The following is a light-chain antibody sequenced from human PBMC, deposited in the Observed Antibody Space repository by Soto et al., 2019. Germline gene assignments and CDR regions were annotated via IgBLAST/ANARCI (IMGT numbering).Light chain of an antibody. CDR3: QQYNNWPPLT. CDR1: QSVSSN. V-gene: IGKV3-15*01. CDR2: GAS. J-gene: IGKJ4*01. Sequence: EIVMTQSPATLSVSPGERATLSCRASQSVSSNLAWYQQKPGQAPRLLIYGASTRATGIPARFSGSGSGTEFTLTISSLQSEDFVVYHCQQYNNWPPLTFGGGTKVEIK.